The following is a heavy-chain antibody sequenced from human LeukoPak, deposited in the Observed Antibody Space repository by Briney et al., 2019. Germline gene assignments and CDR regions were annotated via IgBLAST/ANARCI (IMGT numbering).Heavy chain of an antibody. D-gene: IGHD4-17*01. CDR1: GFTVSSNY. Sequence: GGSLRLSCAASGFTVSSNYMSWVRQAPGKGREWVSVIYSGGTTYYADSVKGRFTISRDNSKNTLYLQMNSLRAEDTAVYYCARRNTRDYVFDYWGPGTLVTVSS. CDR3: ARRNTRDYVFDY. V-gene: IGHV3-66*01. CDR2: IYSGGTT. J-gene: IGHJ4*02.